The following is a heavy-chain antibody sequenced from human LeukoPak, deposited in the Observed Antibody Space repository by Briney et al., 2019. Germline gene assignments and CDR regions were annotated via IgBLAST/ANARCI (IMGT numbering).Heavy chain of an antibody. D-gene: IGHD2-8*02. CDR3: ATYRQVLLPFES. CDR2: IFPSGGEI. CDR1: GFTFSTFA. V-gene: IGHV3-23*01. J-gene: IGHJ4*02. Sequence: GGSLRLSCAASGFTFSTFAMIWVRQSPGKGLEWVSSIFPSGGEIHYADSVRGRFTISRDNSKSTLSLQMNSLRVEDTAIYYCATYRQVLLPFESWGQGTLVTVSS.